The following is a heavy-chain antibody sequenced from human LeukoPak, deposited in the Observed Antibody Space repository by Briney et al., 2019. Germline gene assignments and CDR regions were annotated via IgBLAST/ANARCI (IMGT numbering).Heavy chain of an antibody. CDR1: GGSFSGYY. CDR3: VRESLSSSWFFDY. D-gene: IGHD6-13*01. J-gene: IGHJ4*02. Sequence: PSETLSLTCAVYGGSFSGYYWSWIRQPPGKGLEWIGEINHSGSTNYNPSLKSRVTISVDTSKNQFSLKLSSVTAADTAVYYCVRESLSSSWFFDYWGQGTLVTVSS. CDR2: INHSGST. V-gene: IGHV4-34*01.